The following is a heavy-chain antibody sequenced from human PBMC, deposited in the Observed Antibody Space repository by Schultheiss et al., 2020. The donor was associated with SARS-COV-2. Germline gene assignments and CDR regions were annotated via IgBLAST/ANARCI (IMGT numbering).Heavy chain of an antibody. D-gene: IGHD4-17*01. J-gene: IGHJ4*02. CDR1: GYTFTGYY. CDR2: INPNSGGT. V-gene: IGHV1-2*02. Sequence: ASVKVSCKASGYTFTGYYMHWVRQAPGQGLEWMGWINPNSGGTNYAQKFQGRVTMTRDTSISTAYMELSRLRSDDTAVYYCARGAGGDYGDPNFDYWGQGTLVTVSS. CDR3: ARGAGGDYGDPNFDY.